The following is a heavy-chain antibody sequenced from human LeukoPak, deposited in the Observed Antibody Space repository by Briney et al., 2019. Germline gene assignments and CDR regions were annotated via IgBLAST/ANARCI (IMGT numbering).Heavy chain of an antibody. V-gene: IGHV3-48*04. D-gene: IGHD2-15*01. CDR1: GFTFSSYS. CDR3: ARAPGTLVVVAAKIYYYYGMDV. Sequence: GGSLRLSCAASGFTFSSYSMNWVRQAPGKGLEWVSYISSSSSTIYYADSVKGRFTISRDNAKNSLYLQMNSLRAEDTAVYYCARAPGTLVVVAAKIYYYYGMDVWGQGTTVTVSS. J-gene: IGHJ6*02. CDR2: ISSSSSTI.